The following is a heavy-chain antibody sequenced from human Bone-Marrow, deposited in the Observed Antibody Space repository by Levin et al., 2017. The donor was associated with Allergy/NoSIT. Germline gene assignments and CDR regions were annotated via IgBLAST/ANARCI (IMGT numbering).Heavy chain of an antibody. V-gene: IGHV3-11*01. CDR1: KFTFRDYY. J-gene: IGHJ4*02. CDR2: ITTGNAI. CDR3: ARSGGYSSYFDY. D-gene: IGHD2-21*01. Sequence: GGSLRLSCTSSKFTFRDYYMGWIRQAPGKGLEWISYITTGNAIYYAESVKGRFTTSRDNDKSPLYLQMNNLRAGDTAVDYCARSGGYSSYFDYWGQGTPVTVSS.